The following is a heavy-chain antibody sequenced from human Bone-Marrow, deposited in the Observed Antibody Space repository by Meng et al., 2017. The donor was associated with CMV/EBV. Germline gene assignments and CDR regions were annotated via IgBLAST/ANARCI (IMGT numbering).Heavy chain of an antibody. CDR2: IRYDGSNK. Sequence: GESLKISCAASGFSFSSYGMHWVRRAPGKGLEWVAFIRYDGSNKYYADSVKGRFTISRDNSKNTLYLQMNSLRAEDTAVYYCAKEFRDCNNTSCWGQGTLVTVSS. D-gene: IGHD2-2*01. J-gene: IGHJ4*02. V-gene: IGHV3-30*02. CDR3: AKEFRDCNNTSC. CDR1: GFSFSSYG.